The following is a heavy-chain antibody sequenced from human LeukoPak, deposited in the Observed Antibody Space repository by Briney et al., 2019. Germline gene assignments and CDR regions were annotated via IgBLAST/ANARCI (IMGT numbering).Heavy chain of an antibody. CDR3: AKVPYGDYVFAFDY. Sequence: GGSLRLSCGASGFTFSSYGMHWVRQAPGKGLEWVAVISYDGSNKYYADSVKGRFTISRDNSKNTLCLQMNSLRAEDTAVYYCAKVPYGDYVFAFDYWGQGTLVTVSS. D-gene: IGHD4-17*01. V-gene: IGHV3-30*18. CDR1: GFTFSSYG. J-gene: IGHJ4*02. CDR2: ISYDGSNK.